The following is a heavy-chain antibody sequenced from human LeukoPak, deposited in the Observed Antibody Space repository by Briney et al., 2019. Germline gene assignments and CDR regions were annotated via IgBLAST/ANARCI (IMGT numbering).Heavy chain of an antibody. V-gene: IGHV3-48*03. CDR1: GLTLSSYE. CDR2: ISSTGGSI. D-gene: IGHD3-22*01. Sequence: GGSLRLSCAASGLTLSSYEMNWVRQAPGKGLEWVSYISSTGGSIYYADSVKGRFTISRDNAKNSLSLQMNSLRVEDTALYYCARGYYTDPADYWGQGTLVTVSS. J-gene: IGHJ4*02. CDR3: ARGYYTDPADY.